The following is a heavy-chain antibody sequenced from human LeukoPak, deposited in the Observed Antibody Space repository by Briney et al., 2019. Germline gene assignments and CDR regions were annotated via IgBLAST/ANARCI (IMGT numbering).Heavy chain of an antibody. CDR3: ARHGAVAGRGGYYFDY. CDR2: IYYSGST. D-gene: IGHD6-19*01. Sequence: PSETLSLTCTVPSSSISSNYWSWVRQPPGKGLEWIGYIYYSGSTNYNPSLKSRVTISVDTSKKEFSLKLSSVTAADTAVYYCARHGAVAGRGGYYFDYWGQGTLVTVSS. CDR1: SSSISSNY. J-gene: IGHJ4*02. V-gene: IGHV4-59*08.